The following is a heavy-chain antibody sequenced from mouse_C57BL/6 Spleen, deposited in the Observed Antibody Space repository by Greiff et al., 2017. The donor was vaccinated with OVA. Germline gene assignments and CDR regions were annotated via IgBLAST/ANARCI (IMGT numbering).Heavy chain of an antibody. Sequence: QVQLQQPGAELVMPGASVKLSCKASGYTFTSYWMHWVKQRPGQGLEWIGEIDPSDSYTNYNQKFKGKSTLTVDKSSSTAYMQLSSLTSEDSAVYYGAKWGNDGYQAWFAYWGQGTLVTVSA. CDR2: IDPSDSYT. J-gene: IGHJ3*01. CDR3: AKWGNDGYQAWFAY. CDR1: GYTFTSYW. V-gene: IGHV1-69*01. D-gene: IGHD2-3*01.